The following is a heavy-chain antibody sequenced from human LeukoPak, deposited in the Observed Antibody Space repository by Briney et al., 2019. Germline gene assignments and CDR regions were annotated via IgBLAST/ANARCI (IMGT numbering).Heavy chain of an antibody. J-gene: IGHJ4*02. V-gene: IGHV1-2*02. CDR1: GYTFTCYY. D-gene: IGHD3-22*01. Sequence: ASVKVSCKASGYTFTCYYMHWVRQAPGQGLEWMGWINPNSGGTNYAQKFQGRVTMTRDTSISTAYMELSRLRSDDTAVYYCARRSYYYDSSGHFDYWGQGTLVTVSS. CDR3: ARRSYYYDSSGHFDY. CDR2: INPNSGGT.